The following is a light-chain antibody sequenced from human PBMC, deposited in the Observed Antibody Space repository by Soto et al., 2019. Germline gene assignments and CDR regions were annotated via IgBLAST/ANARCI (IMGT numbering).Light chain of an antibody. CDR2: GNS. J-gene: IGLJ2*01. CDR3: QSYDSSDVV. Sequence: QSVLTQPPSVSGAPGQRVTISCTGSSSNIGAGYDVHWYRQLPGTAPKLLIYGNSNRPSGVPDRFSGSKSGTSASLAITGLQAEDEADYYCQSYDSSDVVFGGGTKLTVL. CDR1: SSNIGAGYD. V-gene: IGLV1-40*01.